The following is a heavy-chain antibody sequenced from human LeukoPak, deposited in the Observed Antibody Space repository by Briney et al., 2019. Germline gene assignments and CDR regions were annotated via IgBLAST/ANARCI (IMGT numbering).Heavy chain of an antibody. CDR2: IIPIFGTA. Sequence: GASMKVSCKASGGTFSSYAISWVRQAPGQGLEWMGGIIPIFGTANYAQKFQGRVTITTDESTSTAYMELSSLRSEDTAVYYCARAPNYLYYYYMDVWGKGTTVTVSS. CDR3: ARAPNYLYYYYMDV. V-gene: IGHV1-69*05. D-gene: IGHD4/OR15-4a*01. CDR1: GGTFSSYA. J-gene: IGHJ6*03.